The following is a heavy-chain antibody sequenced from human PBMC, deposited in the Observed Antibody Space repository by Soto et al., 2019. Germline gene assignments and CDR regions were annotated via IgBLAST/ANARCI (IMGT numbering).Heavy chain of an antibody. J-gene: IGHJ4*02. CDR2: ILHTGST. CDR3: ARSPRRVDGKWYLEY. Sequence: QVQLQESGPGLVKPSGTLSLTCGVSGDYFSDANWWTWVRQPPGKGLEWIGDILHTGSTDFSPSLRSRVTILIDTSKKEFSLNLTAVTAADTAVYYCARSPRRVDGKWYLEYWGQGVLVTVSS. CDR1: GDYFSDANW. D-gene: IGHD2-15*01. V-gene: IGHV4-4*02.